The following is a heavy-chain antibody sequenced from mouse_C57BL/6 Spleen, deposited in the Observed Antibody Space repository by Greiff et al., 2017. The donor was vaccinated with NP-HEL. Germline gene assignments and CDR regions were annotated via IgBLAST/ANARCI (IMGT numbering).Heavy chain of an antibody. Sequence: EVQGVESGGDLVKPGGSLKLSCAASGFTFSSYGMSWVRQTPDKRLEWVATISSGGSYTYYPDSVKGRFTISRDNAKNTLYLQMSSLKSEDTAMYYCARRSTGTHYAMDYWGQGTSVTVSS. CDR3: ARRSTGTHYAMDY. CDR2: ISSGGSYT. CDR1: GFTFSSYG. J-gene: IGHJ4*01. D-gene: IGHD4-1*02. V-gene: IGHV5-6*01.